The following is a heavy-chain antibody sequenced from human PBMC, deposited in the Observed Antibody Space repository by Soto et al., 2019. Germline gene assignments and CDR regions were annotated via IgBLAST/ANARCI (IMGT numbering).Heavy chain of an antibody. CDR2: IRSKVNTYAT. CDR1: GFTLSDSA. D-gene: IGHD5-18*01. CDR3: TRRRDWAAMDPLDY. Sequence: EVQLVESGGGLVQPGGSLKLSCAASGFTLSDSAMHWVRQASGKGLEWVGRIRSKVNTYATAYAASVKGRFTISRDDSMNTTYLQMNRLKAEDTAVYYCTRRRDWAAMDPLDYWGQGTLVTVSS. V-gene: IGHV3-73*02. J-gene: IGHJ4*02.